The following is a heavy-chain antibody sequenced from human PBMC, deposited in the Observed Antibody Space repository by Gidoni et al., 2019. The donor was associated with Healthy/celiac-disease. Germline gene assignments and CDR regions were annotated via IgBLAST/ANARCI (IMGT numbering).Heavy chain of an antibody. Sequence: QLQLQESGPGLVKPSETLSLTCTVSGGSIRSSSYYWGWIRQPPGKGLEWIGSIYYSGSTYYNPSLKSRVTISVDTSKNQFSLKLSSVTAADTAVYYCARLGGYSGYEEYFDYWGQGTLVTVSS. CDR2: IYYSGST. V-gene: IGHV4-39*01. J-gene: IGHJ4*02. CDR3: ARLGGYSGYEEYFDY. D-gene: IGHD5-12*01. CDR1: GGSIRSSSYY.